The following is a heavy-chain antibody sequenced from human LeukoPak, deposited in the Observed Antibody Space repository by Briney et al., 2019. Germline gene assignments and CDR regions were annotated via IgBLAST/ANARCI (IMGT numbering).Heavy chain of an antibody. D-gene: IGHD3-16*01. CDR1: GFTIDDYG. Sequence: GGSLRLSCAASGFTIDDYGMSWVRQAPGKGLDCVSVFYSVGTTYYADSVKGRFTISRDNSKNTLYLQMNSVRAEDTAMYYCARERDGVYDYWGQGTLVTVSS. J-gene: IGHJ4*02. CDR2: FYSVGTT. V-gene: IGHV3-66*01. CDR3: ARERDGVYDY.